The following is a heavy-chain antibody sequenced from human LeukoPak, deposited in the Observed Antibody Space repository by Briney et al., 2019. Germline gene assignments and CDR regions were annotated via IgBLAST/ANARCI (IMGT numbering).Heavy chain of an antibody. V-gene: IGHV1-18*01. CDR3: ARDGTMIVPRGAFDI. CDR2: ISAYNGNT. J-gene: IGHJ3*02. CDR1: GGTFSSYA. D-gene: IGHD3-22*01. Sequence: ASVKVSCKASGGTFSSYAISWVRQAPGQGLEWMGWISAYNGNTNYAQKLQGRVTMTTDTSTSTAYMELRSLRSDNTAVYYCARDGTMIVPRGAFDIWGQGTMVTVSS.